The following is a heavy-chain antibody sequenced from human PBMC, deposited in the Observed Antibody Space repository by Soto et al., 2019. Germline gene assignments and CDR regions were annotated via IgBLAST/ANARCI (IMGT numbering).Heavy chain of an antibody. CDR1: GFTFSSYG. CDR2: ISYDGSNK. V-gene: IGHV3-30*18. D-gene: IGHD2-15*01. Sequence: LRLSCAASGFTFSSYGMHWVRQAPGKGLEWVAVISYDGSNKYYADSVKGRFTISRDNSKNTLYLQMNSLRAEDTAVYYCAKDAECSGGSCSHYYYYGMDVWGQGTTVTVSS. J-gene: IGHJ6*02. CDR3: AKDAECSGGSCSHYYYYGMDV.